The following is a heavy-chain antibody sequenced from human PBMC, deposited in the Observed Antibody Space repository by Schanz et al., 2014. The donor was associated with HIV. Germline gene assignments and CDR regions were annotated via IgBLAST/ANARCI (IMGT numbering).Heavy chain of an antibody. CDR2: INHRGNT. Sequence: QAQLVESGGCLVQPGGSRRLSCAVSGLPFSTSAMSWIRQPPGKGLEWIGKINHRGNTNYNPSLKSRVTISGDTFKNLFSLKRSSVTAADTAVYYLARSYYYDGSPLPLDSWGQGTLVTVSS. J-gene: IGHJ4*02. CDR1: GLPFSTSA. V-gene: IGHV4-34*01. CDR3: ARSYYYDGSPLPLDS. D-gene: IGHD3-22*01.